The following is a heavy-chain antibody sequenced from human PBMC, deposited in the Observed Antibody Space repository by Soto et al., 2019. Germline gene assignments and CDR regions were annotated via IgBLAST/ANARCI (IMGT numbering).Heavy chain of an antibody. CDR2: VYYGGAIFYSGNI. D-gene: IGHD3-3*02. CDR3: VRYDRINMKPYSPEGFHI. J-gene: IGHJ3*02. Sequence: LSLTCTVSGDSISSSNSHWGWTRQPPGKGLEYIGSVYYGGAIFYSGNIYYNPSLKSRVTISVDTSKNQFSLRLSSVTTADTGVYYCVRYDRINMKPYSPEGFHIWGQGTMVTVSS. CDR1: GDSISSSNSH. V-gene: IGHV4-39*01.